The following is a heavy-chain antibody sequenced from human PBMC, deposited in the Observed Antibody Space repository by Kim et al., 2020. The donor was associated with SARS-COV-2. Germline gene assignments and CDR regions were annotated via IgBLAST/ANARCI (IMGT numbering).Heavy chain of an antibody. CDR3: ATVGSSSWYGAPYYYYGMDV. CDR1: GYTLTELS. Sequence: ASVKVSCKVSGYTLTELSMHWVRQAPGKGLEWMGGFDPEDGETIYAQKFQGRVTMTEDTSTDTAYMELSSLRSEDTAVYYCATVGSSSWYGAPYYYYGMDVWGQGTTVTVSS. J-gene: IGHJ6*02. D-gene: IGHD6-13*01. CDR2: FDPEDGET. V-gene: IGHV1-24*01.